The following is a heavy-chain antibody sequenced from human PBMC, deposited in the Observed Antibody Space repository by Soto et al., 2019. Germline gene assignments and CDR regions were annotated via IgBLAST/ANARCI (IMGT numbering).Heavy chain of an antibody. V-gene: IGHV1-46*04. CDR1: KNTFTDYF. J-gene: IGHJ4*02. D-gene: IGHD1-1*01. CDR2: INLAGTTT. CDR3: IGEERGMRYFDD. Sequence: QVQLVESGAEVKKPGASVKLSCQASKNTFTDYFIHWVRQAPGQGLEWMALINLAGTTTTYTQKWQDRLSIGEDSATSIVYVELSSLRSEDTAVYYCIGEERGMRYFDDWGQGTLVSVSA.